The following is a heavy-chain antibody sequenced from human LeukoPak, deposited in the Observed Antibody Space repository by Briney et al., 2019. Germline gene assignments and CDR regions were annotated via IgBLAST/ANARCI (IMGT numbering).Heavy chain of an antibody. CDR1: GYGFTVYY. J-gene: IGHJ4*02. CDR3: ARDGLVGQWLNLDY. V-gene: IGHV1-46*01. CDR2: IKTSGGST. D-gene: IGHD6-19*01. Sequence: SLTLSFTASGYGFTVYYIGWVRQGPGQGREWVGVIKTSGGSTSYAQKFQGRVTITRERSTSTVYMELTRLRSEETAVYYCARDGLVGQWLNLDYWGQGTLVTVSP.